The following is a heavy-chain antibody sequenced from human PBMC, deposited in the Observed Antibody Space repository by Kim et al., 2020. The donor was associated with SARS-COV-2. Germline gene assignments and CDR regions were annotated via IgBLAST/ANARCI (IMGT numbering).Heavy chain of an antibody. Sequence: GGSLRLSCAASGFTFSRYDMNWVRQAPGKGLEWVSYISADSSVIHYADSVKGRFTISRDNAKNSLFLQMNSLRAEDTSLYYCAREPPDSNGYNYSGMDV. D-gene: IGHD4-4*01. CDR3: AREPPDSNGYNYSGMDV. CDR2: ISADSSVI. CDR1: GFTFSRYD. V-gene: IGHV3-48*04. J-gene: IGHJ6*01.